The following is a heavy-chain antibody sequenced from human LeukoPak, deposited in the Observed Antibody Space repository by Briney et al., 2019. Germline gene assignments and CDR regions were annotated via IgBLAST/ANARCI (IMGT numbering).Heavy chain of an antibody. Sequence: SETLSLTCAVSGGPFSGYFWSWIRQSSGKGLEWIGEIHNSGTTNYNPSLNSRVTISEDASKNQFYLNLSSVTAADTAVYYCARRYYYNLGSFPFDFWGQGTLVTVSS. CDR2: IHNSGTT. J-gene: IGHJ4*02. CDR3: ARRYYYNLGSFPFDF. CDR1: GGPFSGYF. D-gene: IGHD3-10*01. V-gene: IGHV4-34*01.